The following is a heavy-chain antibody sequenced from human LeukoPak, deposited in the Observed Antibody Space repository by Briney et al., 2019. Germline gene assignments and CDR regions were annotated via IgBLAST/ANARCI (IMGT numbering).Heavy chain of an antibody. CDR3: ARGYYYDSSGYYDY. D-gene: IGHD3-22*01. Sequence: SGGSLRLSCAASGFTFSSYAMHWVRQAPGKGLEWVAVISYDGSNKYYADSVKGRFTISRDNSKNTLYLQMNSLRAEDTAVYYCARGYYYDSSGYYDYWGQGTLVTVSS. V-gene: IGHV3-30*04. CDR2: ISYDGSNK. J-gene: IGHJ4*02. CDR1: GFTFSSYA.